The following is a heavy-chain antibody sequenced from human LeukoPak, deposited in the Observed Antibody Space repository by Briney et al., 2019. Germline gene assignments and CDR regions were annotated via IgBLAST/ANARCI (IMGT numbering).Heavy chain of an antibody. CDR2: ISGSGGIT. Sequence: GGSLRLSCAASGFTFSTFAMTWVRQAPGRGLEWVSLISGSGGITYYADSVNGRFTISRDNSKNTLYLQMHSLRAEDTAVYYCAARPGEVAVPFDYWGQGTLVTVSS. V-gene: IGHV3-23*01. CDR3: AARPGEVAVPFDY. CDR1: GFTFSTFA. D-gene: IGHD2-15*01. J-gene: IGHJ4*02.